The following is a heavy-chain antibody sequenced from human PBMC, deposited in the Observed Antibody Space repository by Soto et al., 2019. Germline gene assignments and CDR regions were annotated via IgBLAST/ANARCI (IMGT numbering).Heavy chain of an antibody. J-gene: IGHJ4*02. CDR2: IKQDGSEK. D-gene: IGHD6-6*01. Sequence: GGSLRLSCAASGFTFSSYWMSRVRQAPGKGLEWVANIKQDGSEKYYVDPVKGRFTISRDNAKNSLYLQMNSLRAEDTAVYYCARDPLRHSSYYFDYWGQGTLVTVSS. CDR1: GFTFSSYW. CDR3: ARDPLRHSSYYFDY. V-gene: IGHV3-7*01.